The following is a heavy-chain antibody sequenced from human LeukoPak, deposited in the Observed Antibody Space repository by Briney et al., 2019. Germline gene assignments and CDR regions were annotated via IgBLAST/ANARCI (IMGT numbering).Heavy chain of an antibody. V-gene: IGHV3-23*01. CDR3: AKAPQHDLYSSGWYHFDY. J-gene: IGHJ4*02. D-gene: IGHD6-19*01. CDR1: GFTFSRHT. CDR2: ISGSGGST. Sequence: PGGSLRLSCAASGFTFSRHTMSWVRQAPGRGLEWVSTISGSGGSTFYADSEMGRFTISRDNPKNTLYLQMNSLRAEDTAVYYCAKAPQHDLYSSGWYHFDYWGQGTLVTVSS.